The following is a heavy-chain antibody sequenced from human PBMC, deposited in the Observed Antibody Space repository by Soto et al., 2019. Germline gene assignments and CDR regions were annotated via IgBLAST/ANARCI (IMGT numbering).Heavy chain of an antibody. Sequence: QVQLVQSGAEVQKPGSSVKVSCKASGGTFSSYTISWVRQAPGQGLEWMGRIIPILGIANYAQKFQGRVTITADKSTSTAYMELSSLRSEDTAVYYCARDLVATNYYYYYMDVWGKGTTVTVSS. CDR3: ARDLVATNYYYYYMDV. V-gene: IGHV1-69*08. D-gene: IGHD5-12*01. CDR2: IIPILGIA. CDR1: GGTFSSYT. J-gene: IGHJ6*03.